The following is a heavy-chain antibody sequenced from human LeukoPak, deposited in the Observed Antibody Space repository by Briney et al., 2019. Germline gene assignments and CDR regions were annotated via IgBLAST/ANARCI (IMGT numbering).Heavy chain of an antibody. CDR3: ARAYSSSSSVSDY. CDR1: GHSFTSYW. D-gene: IGHD6-6*01. CDR2: IYPGDSDT. Sequence: GESLKISCKGSGHSFTSYWIGWVRQMPGKGLEWMGIIYPGDSDTRYSPSFQGQVTISADKSISTAYLQWSSLKASDTAMYYCARAYSSSSSVSDYRGQGTLVTVSS. V-gene: IGHV5-51*01. J-gene: IGHJ4*02.